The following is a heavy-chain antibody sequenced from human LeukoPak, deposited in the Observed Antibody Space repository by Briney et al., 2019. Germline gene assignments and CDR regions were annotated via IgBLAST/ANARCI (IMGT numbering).Heavy chain of an antibody. CDR1: GYTFTSYG. D-gene: IGHD2-2*03. CDR2: ISAYNGNT. CDR3: ARVPHAGGYCSSTICYYFDY. V-gene: IGHV1-18*01. J-gene: IGHJ4*02. Sequence: ASVKVSCKPSGYTFTSYGISWVRQAPGQGLEWLGWISAYNGNTNYAQKLQGRVTMTTDTSSSTAYMELRSLRSDDTAVYYCARVPHAGGYCSSTICYYFDYWGQGTLVTVSS.